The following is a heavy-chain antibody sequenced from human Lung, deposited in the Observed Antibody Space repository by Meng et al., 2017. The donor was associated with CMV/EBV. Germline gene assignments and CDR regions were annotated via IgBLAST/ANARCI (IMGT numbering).Heavy chain of an antibody. J-gene: IGHJ1*01. CDR2: ISGGSNYI. Sequence: GGSXRLXCAASGFTFSSFSMNGVRQAPGKGLEWVSSISGGSNYIYYADSVKGRFTISRDNAKNSLYLQMDSLRAEDTAVYYCARNSFRGSGSYYKYGGQGTXVTVSS. D-gene: IGHD3-10*01. CDR1: GFTFSSFS. CDR3: ARNSFRGSGSYYKY. V-gene: IGHV3-21*01.